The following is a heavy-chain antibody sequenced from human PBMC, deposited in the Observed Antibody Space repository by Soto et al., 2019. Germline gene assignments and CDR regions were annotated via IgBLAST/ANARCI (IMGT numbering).Heavy chain of an antibody. CDR2: ISGSGGST. V-gene: IGHV3-23*01. CDR3: AKALKPYQLLYAVGY. J-gene: IGHJ4*02. Sequence: EVQLLESGGGLVQPGGSLRLSCAASGFTFSSYAMSWVRQAPGKGLEWVSAISGSGGSTYYADSVKGRFTISRDNSKNTRYLQMNSLRAEDTAVYYCAKALKPYQLLYAVGYWGQGTMFTVSS. D-gene: IGHD2-2*02. CDR1: GFTFSSYA.